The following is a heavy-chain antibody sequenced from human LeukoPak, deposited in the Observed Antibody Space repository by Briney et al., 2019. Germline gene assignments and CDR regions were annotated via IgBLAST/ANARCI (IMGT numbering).Heavy chain of an antibody. Sequence: GGSLRLSCAASGFTLSSYWMSWVRQAPGKGLEWVANIKQDGSEKYYVDSVKGRFTISRDNAKNSLYLQMNSLRAEDTAVYYCARDRNYYDSSGSGAFDIWGQGTMVTVSS. V-gene: IGHV3-7*01. J-gene: IGHJ3*02. CDR2: IKQDGSEK. CDR1: GFTLSSYW. D-gene: IGHD3-22*01. CDR3: ARDRNYYDSSGSGAFDI.